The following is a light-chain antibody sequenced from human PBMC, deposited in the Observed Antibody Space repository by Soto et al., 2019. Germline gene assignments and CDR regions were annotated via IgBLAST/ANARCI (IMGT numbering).Light chain of an antibody. CDR3: QQRSSWPRT. Sequence: EIVLTQSPATLSLSPGVRATLSCRASQSISSDLAWYQQKPGQAPRLFIYDASNRVTGIPARFRGSGSGTDFTLTISTLEPEDFAVYYCQQRSSWPRTFGQGTKV. CDR1: QSISSD. V-gene: IGKV3-11*01. J-gene: IGKJ1*01. CDR2: DAS.